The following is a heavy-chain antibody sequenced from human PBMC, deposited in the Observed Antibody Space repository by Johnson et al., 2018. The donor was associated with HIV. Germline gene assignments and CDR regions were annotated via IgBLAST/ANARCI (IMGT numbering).Heavy chain of an antibody. CDR2: ISSNGGST. CDR1: GFTFHDYG. CDR3: AKGLLRYEAADAFDI. V-gene: IGHV3-20*04. Sequence: VQLVESGGRVVRPGGSLRLSCAASGFTFHDYGMTWVRQAPGKGLEWVSGISSNGGSTYYANSMKGRFTISRDNSKNTLYLQMNSLRAEDTAVYYCAKGLLRYEAADAFDIWGQGTMVTVSS. J-gene: IGHJ3*02. D-gene: IGHD3-3*01.